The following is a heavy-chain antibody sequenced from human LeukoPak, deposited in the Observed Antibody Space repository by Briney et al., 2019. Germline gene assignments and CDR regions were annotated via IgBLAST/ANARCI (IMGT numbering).Heavy chain of an antibody. D-gene: IGHD2-21*01. CDR2: INWNAGST. CDR1: GFTFDDYG. J-gene: IGHJ4*02. V-gene: IGHV3-20*04. CDR3: AKDSNCGGDCYLYYFDY. Sequence: GGSLRLSCAASGFTFDDYGMSWVRQAPGKGLEWVSGINWNAGSTYYADSVKGRFTISRDNSKNTLYLQLDSLRAEDTAVYYCAKDSNCGGDCYLYYFDYWGQGTLVTVSS.